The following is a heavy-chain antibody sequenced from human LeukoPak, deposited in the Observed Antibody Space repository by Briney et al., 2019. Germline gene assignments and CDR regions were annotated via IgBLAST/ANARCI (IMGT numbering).Heavy chain of an antibody. Sequence: PSETLSLTCTVSGGSISSGGYYWSWIRQHPGKGLEWIGYIYYSGSTYYNPSRKSRVTISVDTSKNQFSLKLSSVTAADTAVYYCAREAVDRVGAFDIWGQGTMVTVSS. CDR1: GGSISSGGYY. CDR3: AREAVDRVGAFDI. J-gene: IGHJ3*02. D-gene: IGHD1-26*01. V-gene: IGHV4-31*03. CDR2: IYYSGST.